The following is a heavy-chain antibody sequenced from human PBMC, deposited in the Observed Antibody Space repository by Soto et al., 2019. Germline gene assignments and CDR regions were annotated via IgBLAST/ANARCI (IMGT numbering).Heavy chain of an antibody. CDR1: GYTFTGYY. CDR3: ARTFSMVRGDDAFDI. V-gene: IGHV1-2*04. J-gene: IGHJ3*02. CDR2: INPNSGGT. Sequence: ASVKVSCKASGYTFTGYYMHWVRQAPGQGLEWMGWINPNSGGTNYAQKFQGWVTMTRDTSISTAYMELSRLRSDDTAVYYCARTFSMVRGDDAFDIWGQGTMVTVSS. D-gene: IGHD3-10*01.